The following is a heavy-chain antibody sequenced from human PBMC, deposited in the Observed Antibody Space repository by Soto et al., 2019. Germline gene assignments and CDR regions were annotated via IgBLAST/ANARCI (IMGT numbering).Heavy chain of an antibody. CDR3: ARDGVGATTSYNYHGMDV. CDR1: GYTFTSYG. Sequence: ATMEVACKGSGYTFTSYGISRLQHARGPGLEWMGWISAYNGNKHDAQKLPGRVTMTTATSTSTASMELRSLRSDDTAVYYCARDGVGATTSYNYHGMDVWGQGTTVTVS. CDR2: ISAYNGNK. V-gene: IGHV1-18*01. D-gene: IGHD1-26*01. J-gene: IGHJ6*02.